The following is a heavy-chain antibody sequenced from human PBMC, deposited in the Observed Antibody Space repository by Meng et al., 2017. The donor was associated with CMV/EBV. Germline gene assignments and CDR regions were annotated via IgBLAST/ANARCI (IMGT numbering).Heavy chain of an antibody. CDR3: ARVNYYDSSGYYPDY. Sequence: ASVLVSCKASGYTFTGYYIHCVRQAPGQGLEWMGWINSNSGGTNYAQKFQGRVNMTRDTSISTAYMELIRLRSDDTAVYYCARVNYYDSSGYYPDYWGQGTLVTVSS. D-gene: IGHD3-22*01. CDR1: GYTFTGYY. J-gene: IGHJ4*02. V-gene: IGHV1-2*02. CDR2: INSNSGGT.